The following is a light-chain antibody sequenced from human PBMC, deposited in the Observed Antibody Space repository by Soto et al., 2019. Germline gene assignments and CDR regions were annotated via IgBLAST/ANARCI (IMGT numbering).Light chain of an antibody. CDR2: DAS. CDR1: QDIRHF. Sequence: DIQMTQSPSSLSASVGDRVTISCQARQDIRHFLSWYQQKPGKAPKLLIFDASSLVTGVPSRFSGSGSGTDFTFTISSLQTEDIGTYYCQQHENPPITFGQGTRLEIK. CDR3: QQHENPPIT. V-gene: IGKV1-33*01. J-gene: IGKJ5*01.